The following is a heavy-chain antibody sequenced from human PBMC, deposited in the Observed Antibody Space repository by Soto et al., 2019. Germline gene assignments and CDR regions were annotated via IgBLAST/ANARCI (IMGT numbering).Heavy chain of an antibody. CDR3: ARNGSYYDFWSGYYFGGGMDV. J-gene: IGHJ6*02. D-gene: IGHD3-3*01. Sequence: SETLSLTXAVYGGSFSGYYWSWIRQPPGKGLEWIGEINHSGSTNYNPSLKSRVTISVDTSKNQFSLKLSSVTAADTAVYYCARNGSYYDFWSGYYFGGGMDVWGQGTTVTVSS. V-gene: IGHV4-34*01. CDR2: INHSGST. CDR1: GGSFSGYY.